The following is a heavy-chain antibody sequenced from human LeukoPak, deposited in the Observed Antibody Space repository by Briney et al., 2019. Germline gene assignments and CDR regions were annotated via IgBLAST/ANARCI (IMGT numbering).Heavy chain of an antibody. J-gene: IGHJ5*01. CDR3: ARQVVIIPSSRGGPWFDP. D-gene: IGHD2/OR15-2a*01. CDR2: VYYSGST. Sequence: SETLSLTCSVSGASVKSDYWSWIRQSPGKGLEWIANVYYSGSTNYNPSLKSRVTISVDAPKNQISLKLSSVTAADTAVYYCARQVVIIPSSRGGPWFDPWGQGTLVAVSS. V-gene: IGHV4-59*08. CDR1: GASVKSDY.